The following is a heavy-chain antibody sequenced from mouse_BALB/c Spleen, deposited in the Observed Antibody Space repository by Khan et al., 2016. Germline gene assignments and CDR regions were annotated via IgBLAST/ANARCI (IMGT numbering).Heavy chain of an antibody. Sequence: EVQLQESGPDLAKPSQSLSLTCTVTGYSISSGYSWHWIRQFPGNKLEWMAYIHYSGSTNYNPSLKSRISITRDTSKNQFFLQLISVTTEDTATXYCIRGDYYGSGYWGQGTTLTVSS. CDR1: GYSISSGYS. J-gene: IGHJ2*01. D-gene: IGHD1-1*01. CDR3: IRGDYYGSGY. V-gene: IGHV3-1*02. CDR2: IHYSGST.